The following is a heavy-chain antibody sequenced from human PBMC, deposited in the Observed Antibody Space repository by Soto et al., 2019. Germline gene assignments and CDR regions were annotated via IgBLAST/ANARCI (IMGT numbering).Heavy chain of an antibody. J-gene: IGHJ4*02. Sequence: LSLTCAVSGGSISSNNWWSWVRQPPGKGLEWIGEIYHSESTNYNPSLKSRVTISLDKSKNQFSLKLSSVTAADTAVYYCAREAMTTHSPRYFDYWGQGALVTVSS. V-gene: IGHV4-4*02. D-gene: IGHD4-17*01. CDR1: GGSISSNNW. CDR2: IYHSEST. CDR3: AREAMTTHSPRYFDY.